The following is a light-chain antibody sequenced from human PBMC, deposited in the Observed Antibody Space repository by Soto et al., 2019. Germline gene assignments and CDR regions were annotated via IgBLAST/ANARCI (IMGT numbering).Light chain of an antibody. V-gene: IGKV3-15*01. CDR1: QSLSTD. CDR2: GPF. J-gene: IGKJ2*01. CDR3: QQYNNWPPL. Sequence: EIVMTQSPATLSVSPGERATLSCRASQSLSTDLAWYQQKPGQSPRLLIYGPFTRATGIPARFSGSGSGTECTLTISSLQSEDFAVYYCQQYNNWPPLFGQGTKLEIK.